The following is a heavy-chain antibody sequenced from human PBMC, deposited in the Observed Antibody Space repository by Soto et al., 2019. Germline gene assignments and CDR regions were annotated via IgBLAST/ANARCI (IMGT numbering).Heavy chain of an antibody. CDR3: AKSSGGSSSMGMDY. Sequence: GGSLRLSCEVSGFIFKSYAMNWVRHAPGKGLEWVATITYEGRSKYYAESVKGRFAISRDSSKSTLNLQMNTLRVDDSAIYYCAKSSGGSSSMGMDYWGQGTLVTVSS. J-gene: IGHJ4*02. CDR2: ITYEGRSK. CDR1: GFIFKSYA. V-gene: IGHV3-30*09. D-gene: IGHD2-15*01.